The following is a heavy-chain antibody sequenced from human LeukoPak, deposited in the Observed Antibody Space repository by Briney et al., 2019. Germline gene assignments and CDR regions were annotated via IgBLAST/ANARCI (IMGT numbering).Heavy chain of an antibody. CDR3: AKGPRHPFLTGHYKSPCFDF. V-gene: IGHV3-23*01. CDR1: GFTFTTYA. CDR2: ITGSGGST. J-gene: IGHJ4*02. D-gene: IGHD3-9*01. Sequence: GGSLRLSCGASGFTFTTYAMTWVRQAPGKGLEWVSSITGSGGSTYYGDSVKGRFTMSRDNSKSTLYLQLNSLRAEDTAVYYCAKGPRHPFLTGHYKSPCFDFWGQGTLVTVSS.